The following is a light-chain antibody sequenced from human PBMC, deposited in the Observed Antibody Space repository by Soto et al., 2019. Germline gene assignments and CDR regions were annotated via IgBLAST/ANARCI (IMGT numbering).Light chain of an antibody. CDR2: DDS. V-gene: IGLV3-21*02. J-gene: IGLJ3*02. Sequence: SYELTQPPSVSGAPGQTARITCGGNNSGSKSVHWYQQKPGQAPVLVVYDDSDRPSGIPERFSGSNSGNTATLTISRVEAGDEADYYCHVWDSSSDHWVFGGGTKVTVL. CDR3: HVWDSSSDHWV. CDR1: NSGSKS.